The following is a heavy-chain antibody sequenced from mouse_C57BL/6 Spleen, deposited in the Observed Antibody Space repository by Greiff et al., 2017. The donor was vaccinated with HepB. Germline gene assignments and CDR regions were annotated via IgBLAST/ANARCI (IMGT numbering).Heavy chain of an antibody. CDR2: ISSGSSTI. Sequence: VQLKESGGGLVKPGGSLKLSCAASGFTFSDYGMHWVRQAPGKGLEWVAYISSGSSTIYYADTVKGRFTISRDNAKNTLFLEMTSLRSEDTAMYYCARRLNYYGSSYWYFDVWGTGTTVTVSS. J-gene: IGHJ1*03. D-gene: IGHD1-1*01. CDR1: GFTFSDYG. CDR3: ARRLNYYGSSYWYFDV. V-gene: IGHV5-17*01.